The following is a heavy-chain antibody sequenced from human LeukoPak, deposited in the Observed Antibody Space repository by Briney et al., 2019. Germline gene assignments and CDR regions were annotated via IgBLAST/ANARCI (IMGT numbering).Heavy chain of an antibody. V-gene: IGHV3-48*01. CDR1: GFTFNSYS. D-gene: IGHD3-3*01. J-gene: IGHJ5*02. CDR2: ISSTSSTI. CDR3: ARDVNYDFWFDP. Sequence: PGGSLRLSCAVFGFTFNSYSMNWVRQAPGKGLEWVSYISSTSSTIYYADSVKGRFTISRDNAENSLYLQMNSLRAEDTAVYYCARDVNYDFWFDPWGQGTLVTVSS.